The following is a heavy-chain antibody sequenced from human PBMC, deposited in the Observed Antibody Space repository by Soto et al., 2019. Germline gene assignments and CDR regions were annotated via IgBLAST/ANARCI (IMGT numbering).Heavy chain of an antibody. CDR3: ARHNYGSGSTYFDY. V-gene: IGHV4-59*08. D-gene: IGHD3-10*01. J-gene: IGHJ4*02. CDR2: IYYSGST. CDR1: GDSISSYY. Sequence: SETLSLTCTVSGDSISSYYWSWIRQPPGTGLEWIGCIYYSGSTNYNPSLKSRVTISVDTSKNQFSLKLNSMTAADTAVYYCARHNYGSGSTYFDYWGQGTLVTVSS.